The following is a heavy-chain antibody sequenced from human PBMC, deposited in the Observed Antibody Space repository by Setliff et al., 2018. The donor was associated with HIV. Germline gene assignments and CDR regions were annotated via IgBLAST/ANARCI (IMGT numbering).Heavy chain of an antibody. CDR1: GASMTSHY. V-gene: IGHV4-59*11. CDR3: ATDPKGDGWAYFDS. Sequence: PSETLSLTCSVAGASMTSHYLTWIRQPRGMGLEWIGNIYGSGTTKYNPSLRSRVTISVDKSKNQLSLSLGSVTAADTAVYYCATDPKGDGWAYFDSWGQGTLVTVSS. D-gene: IGHD6-19*01. J-gene: IGHJ4*02. CDR2: IYGSGTT.